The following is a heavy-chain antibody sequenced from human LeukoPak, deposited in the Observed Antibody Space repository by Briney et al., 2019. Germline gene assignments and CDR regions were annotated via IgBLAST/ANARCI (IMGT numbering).Heavy chain of an antibody. Sequence: GASVKVSCKASGYTFTSYDINWVRQATGQGLEWMGWMNPNSGNTGYAQKFQGRVTMTRDTSTSTVYMELSSLRSEDTAVYYCARGSGSGWYQDYWGQGTLVTVSS. J-gene: IGHJ4*02. CDR3: ARGSGSGWYQDY. V-gene: IGHV1-8*02. D-gene: IGHD6-19*01. CDR2: MNPNSGNT. CDR1: GYTFTSYD.